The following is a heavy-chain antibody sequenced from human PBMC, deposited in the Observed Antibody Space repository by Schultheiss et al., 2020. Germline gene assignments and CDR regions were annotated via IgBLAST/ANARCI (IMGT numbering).Heavy chain of an antibody. J-gene: IGHJ6*02. CDR3: ARGETGRGMDV. Sequence: GGSLRLSCAASGFTFSNAWMNWVRQAPGKGLEWVAVISYDGSNKYYADSVKGRFTISRDNSKNTLYLQMNSLRAEDTAVYYCARGETGRGMDVWGQGTTVTVSS. CDR2: ISYDGSNK. CDR1: GFTFSNAW. V-gene: IGHV3-30-3*01. D-gene: IGHD1-1*01.